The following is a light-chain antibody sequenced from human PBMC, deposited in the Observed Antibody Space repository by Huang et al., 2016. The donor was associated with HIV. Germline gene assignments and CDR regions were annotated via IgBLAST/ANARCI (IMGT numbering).Light chain of an antibody. CDR1: QSITNY. CDR3: QQYSSYRT. V-gene: IGKV1-5*03. J-gene: IGKJ1*01. Sequence: DIPMTQFLSTPSASVGDRVTITCRASQSITNYFAWYQQKPGKAPKLLIYKASTLESGVPSRFSGSGSGTDFTLTISSLQPDDVGTYYFQQYSSYRTFGQGTKVELK. CDR2: KAS.